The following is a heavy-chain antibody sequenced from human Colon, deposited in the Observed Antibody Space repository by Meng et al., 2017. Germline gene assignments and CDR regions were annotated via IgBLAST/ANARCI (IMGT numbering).Heavy chain of an antibody. CDR1: GGSFSGYY. CDR2: INHSGST. J-gene: IGHJ5*02. V-gene: IGHV4-34*01. CDR3: ARGRYSGYLP. Sequence: QARLQQWGAGLLKPSETLSPPCAVYGGSFSGYYWSWIRQPPGKGLEWIGEINHSGSTNYNPSLKSRVTISVDTSKNQFSLKLSSVTAADTAVYYCARGRYSGYLPWGQGTLVTVSS. D-gene: IGHD5-12*01.